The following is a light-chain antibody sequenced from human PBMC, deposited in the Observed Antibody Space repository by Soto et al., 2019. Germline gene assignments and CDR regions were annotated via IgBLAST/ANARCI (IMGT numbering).Light chain of an antibody. CDR3: QQYNSYACT. CDR1: QSISSW. V-gene: IGKV1-5*01. J-gene: IGKJ2*02. Sequence: DIQMTQSPSTLSASVGDRVTITCRASQSISSWLAWYQQKPGKAPKLLIYDASSLESGVPSRFSGSGSGTEFTLTISSLQPDDFPTYYCQQYNSYACTFGQGTKLEIK. CDR2: DAS.